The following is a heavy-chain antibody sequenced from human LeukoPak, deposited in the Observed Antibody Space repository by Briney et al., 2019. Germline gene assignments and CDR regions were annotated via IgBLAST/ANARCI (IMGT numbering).Heavy chain of an antibody. J-gene: IGHJ4*02. CDR3: ARMGRKTTVVPPDFDY. Sequence: SDTLSLTCSVSAGSISGYYWSSIRQPPGKGLEWIVYVHYSGSTNYNPSLKSRVIISVDTSKNQFSLELRSVTAADTAVYYCARMGRKTTVVPPDFDYWGQGTLVTVSP. V-gene: IGHV4-59*07. D-gene: IGHD4-23*01. CDR2: VHYSGST. CDR1: AGSISGYY.